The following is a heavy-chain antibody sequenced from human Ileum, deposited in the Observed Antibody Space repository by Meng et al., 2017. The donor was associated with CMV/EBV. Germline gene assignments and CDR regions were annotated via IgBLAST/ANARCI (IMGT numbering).Heavy chain of an antibody. CDR2: ISGSGSKT. J-gene: IGHJ4*02. CDR3: AKSLMSNKAYFDY. CDR1: GFTFDSNG. D-gene: IGHD3-10*02. V-gene: IGHV3-23*01. Sequence: AASGFTFDSNGMNWVRQAPGKGLEWVSFISGSGSKTYFADSVKGRFTISRDNSKNTLYLQMDSLRAEDTAVYYCAKSLMSNKAYFDYWAREPWSPSPQ.